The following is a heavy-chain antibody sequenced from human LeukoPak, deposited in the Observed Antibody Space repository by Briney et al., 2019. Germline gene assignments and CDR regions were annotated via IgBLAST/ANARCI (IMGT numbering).Heavy chain of an antibody. CDR1: GGSFSGYY. CDR2: INHSGST. Sequence: PSETLSLTCAVYGGSFSGYYWSWIRQPPGKGLEWIGEINHSGSTNYNPSLKSRVTISVDTSKNQFSLKLSSVTAADTAVYYCARSISSSWYRRGRYYGMDVWGQGTTVTVSS. V-gene: IGHV4-34*01. CDR3: ARSISSSWYRRGRYYGMDV. D-gene: IGHD6-13*01. J-gene: IGHJ6*02.